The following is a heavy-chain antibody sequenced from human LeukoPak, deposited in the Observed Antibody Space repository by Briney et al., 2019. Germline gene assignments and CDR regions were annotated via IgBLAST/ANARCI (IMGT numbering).Heavy chain of an antibody. CDR3: ARDMEIPYDYVWGELGD. D-gene: IGHD3-16*01. J-gene: IGHJ4*02. CDR2: ISAYNGNT. CDR1: GYTFTSYG. Sequence: ASVKVSCKASGYTFTSYGISWVRQAPGQGLEWMGWISAYNGNTNYAQKLRGRVTMTTDTSTSTAYMELRSLRSDDTAVYYCARDMEIPYDYVWGELGDWGQGTLVTVSS. V-gene: IGHV1-18*01.